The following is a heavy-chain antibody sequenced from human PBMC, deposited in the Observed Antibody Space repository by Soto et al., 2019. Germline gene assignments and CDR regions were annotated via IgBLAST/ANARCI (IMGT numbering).Heavy chain of an antibody. CDR1: GYNYLGYG. Sequence: ASVKVPCKASGYNYLGYGISWVRQAPGQGLEWMGWISGYNGNTNYAQKLQDRVTMTADTSANTAYMELRSLRADDTAVYYCARGGHSYSPPYYFDYWGQGTLVTVSS. J-gene: IGHJ4*02. CDR2: ISGYNGNT. CDR3: ARGGHSYSPPYYFDY. V-gene: IGHV1-18*01. D-gene: IGHD5-18*01.